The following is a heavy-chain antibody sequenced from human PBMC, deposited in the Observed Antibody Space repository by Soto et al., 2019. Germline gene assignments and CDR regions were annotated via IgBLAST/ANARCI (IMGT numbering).Heavy chain of an antibody. CDR2: IAPMFRTA. V-gene: IGHV1-69*06. J-gene: IGHJ4*02. D-gene: IGHD5-12*01. Sequence: SVKVSCKASGGTFNSYGLTWVRQAPGQGLEWMVPIAPMFRTANYAQRFQGRVTITADKTTNTADMELSSLRSEDTAVYYCASRVNGYSGYDTHCWFQGTLVTVSS. CDR1: GGTFNSYG. CDR3: ASRVNGYSGYDTHC.